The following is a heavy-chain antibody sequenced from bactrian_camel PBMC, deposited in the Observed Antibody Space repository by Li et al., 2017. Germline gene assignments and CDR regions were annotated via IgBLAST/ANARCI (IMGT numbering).Heavy chain of an antibody. Sequence: QMVESGGGLVQPGGSLRLSCAASGFTFSSYDMSWVRQAPGKGLEWVSSILRDGSNTYYADSVKGRFTISRDVAKNTVYLQMNSLKSEDTALYYYVSSTDYHKEFGYWGQGTQVTVS. J-gene: IGHJ6*01. CDR3: VSSTDYHKEFGY. D-gene: IGHD1*01. CDR2: ILRDGSNT. CDR1: GFTFSSYD. V-gene: IGHV3-2*01.